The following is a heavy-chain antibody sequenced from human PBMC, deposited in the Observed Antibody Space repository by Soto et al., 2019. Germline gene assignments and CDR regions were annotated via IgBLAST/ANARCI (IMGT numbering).Heavy chain of an antibody. V-gene: IGHV4-39*02. CDR1: GASIKSRNYF. D-gene: IGHD2-15*01. J-gene: IGHJ4*02. CDR3: GRLAEAATGHTDFDF. Sequence: ETLSLTCTVSGASIKSRNYFWGWIRQPPGKGLEFVGSIHSSGGTYYNPSLKSRVTVSVDLSNSHFSLSLKSLTATDTAVYYCGRLAEAATGHTDFDFWGQGTLVTVSS. CDR2: IHSSGGT.